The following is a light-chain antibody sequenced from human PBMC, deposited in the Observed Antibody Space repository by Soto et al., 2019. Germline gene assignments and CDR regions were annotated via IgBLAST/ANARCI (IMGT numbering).Light chain of an antibody. J-gene: IGKJ1*01. CDR3: QHYDSYSEA. CDR1: QTISSW. CDR2: KAS. Sequence: DIQMTQSPSTLSGSVGDRVTITCRASQTISSWLAWYQQKPGKAPKLLIYKASTLKSGVPSRFSVSGSGTEFTLTNSSLQPDEFATYYCQHYDSYSEACGQGTKVELK. V-gene: IGKV1-5*03.